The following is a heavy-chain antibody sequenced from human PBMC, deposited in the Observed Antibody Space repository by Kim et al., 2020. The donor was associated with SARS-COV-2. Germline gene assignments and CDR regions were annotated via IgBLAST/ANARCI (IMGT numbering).Heavy chain of an antibody. CDR3: ASSLGDIVVVPAARG. V-gene: IGHV4-39*01. CDR2: IYYSGST. CDR1: GGSISSSSYY. J-gene: IGHJ4*02. D-gene: IGHD2-2*01. Sequence: SETLSLTCTVSGGSISSSSYYWGWIRQPPGTGLAWIGSIYYSGSTYYNPSLKSRVTLSVDTSKNQFSLKLSSVTAADTLVYYCASSLGDIVVVPAARGWGQGTLVTVSS.